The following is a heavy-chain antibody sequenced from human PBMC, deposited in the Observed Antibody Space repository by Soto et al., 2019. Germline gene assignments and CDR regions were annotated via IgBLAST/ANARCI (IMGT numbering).Heavy chain of an antibody. J-gene: IGHJ4*02. V-gene: IGHV1-3*01. CDR1: GYTFTSYA. CDR3: ARVPVYCSGGSYYPGPMGY. CDR2: INAGNGNT. Sequence: GASVKVSCKASGYTFTSYAMHWVRQAPGQRLEWMGWINAGNGNTKYSQKFQGRVTITRDTSASTAYMELSSLRSEDTAVYYCARVPVYCSGGSYYPGPMGYWGQGTLVTVSS. D-gene: IGHD2-15*01.